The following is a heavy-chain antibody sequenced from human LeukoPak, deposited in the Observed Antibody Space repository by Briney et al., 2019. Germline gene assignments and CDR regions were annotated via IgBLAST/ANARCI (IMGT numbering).Heavy chain of an antibody. CDR2: IYYSGST. CDR1: GGSISSYY. V-gene: IGHV4-39*07. CDR3: ARAVSYYYGMDV. J-gene: IGHJ6*02. Sequence: SETLSLTCTVSGGSISSYYWGWIRQPPGKGLEWIGSIYYSGSTYYNPSLKGRVTISVDTSKNQFSLKLSSVTAADTAVYYCARAVSYYYGMDVWGQGTTVTVSS.